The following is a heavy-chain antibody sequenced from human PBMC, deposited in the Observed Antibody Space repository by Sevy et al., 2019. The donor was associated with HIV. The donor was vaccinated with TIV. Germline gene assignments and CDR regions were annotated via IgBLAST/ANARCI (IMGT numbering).Heavy chain of an antibody. CDR1: GFTFSSYA. CDR2: ISGTGSIT. J-gene: IGHJ4*02. CDR3: AKGSHNTGWFPDY. V-gene: IGHV3-23*01. Sequence: GESLKISCAASGFTFSSYAMSWVRQAPGKGLEWVSPISGTGSITYYADSVRGRFTISRDNSNNILYLQMNSLRAEDTAVYFCAKGSHNTGWFPDYWGQGTLVTGSS. D-gene: IGHD6-19*01.